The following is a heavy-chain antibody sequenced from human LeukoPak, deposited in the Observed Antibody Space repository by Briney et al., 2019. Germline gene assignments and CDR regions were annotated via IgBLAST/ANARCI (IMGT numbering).Heavy chain of an antibody. CDR1: GYRFTSYW. CDR3: ARLRDTAMVFDY. D-gene: IGHD5-18*01. J-gene: IGHJ4*02. CDR2: IYPGDSDT. Sequence: GVSLKISCKGSGYRFTSYWIGWVRPMPGKGLEWMGIIYPGDSDTRYSPSFQGQVTISADKSISTAYLQWSSLKASDTAMYYCARLRDTAMVFDYWGQGTLVTVSS. V-gene: IGHV5-51*01.